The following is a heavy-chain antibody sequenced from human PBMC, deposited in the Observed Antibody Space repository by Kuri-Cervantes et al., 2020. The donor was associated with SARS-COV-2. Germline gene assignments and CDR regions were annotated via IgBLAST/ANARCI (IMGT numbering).Heavy chain of an antibody. J-gene: IGHJ6*02. D-gene: IGHD3-16*01. V-gene: IGHV4-34*01. Sequence: GSLRLSCAVYGGSFSGYYWGWIRQPPGKGLEWIGEINHSGSTNYNPSLKSRVTISVDTSKNQFSLKLSSVTAADTAVYYCARGRVYARRIYYYYYGMDVWGQGTTVTVSS. CDR1: GGSFSGYY. CDR2: INHSGST. CDR3: ARGRVYARRIYYYYYGMDV.